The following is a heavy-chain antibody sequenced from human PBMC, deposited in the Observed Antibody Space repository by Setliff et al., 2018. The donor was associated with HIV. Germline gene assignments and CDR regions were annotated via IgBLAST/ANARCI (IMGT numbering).Heavy chain of an antibody. J-gene: IGHJ4*02. CDR1: GGSFSGYY. CDR2: IHHSGNT. CDR3: ARGVHCTSTTCYPSFYFDY. V-gene: IGHV4-34*01. D-gene: IGHD2-2*01. Sequence: SETLSLTCAVYGGSFSGYYWSWIRQPPGKGLEWIASIHHSGNTYHNPSLKSRVTMSVDTSKNQVSLKLTSVTAEDTAVFYCARGVHCTSTTCYPSFYFDYWGQGIMVTVSS.